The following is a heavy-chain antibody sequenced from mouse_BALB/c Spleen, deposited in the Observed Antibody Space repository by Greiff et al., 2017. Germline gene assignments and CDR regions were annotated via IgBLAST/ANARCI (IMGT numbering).Heavy chain of an antibody. CDR2: ISSGGSYT. CDR1: GFTFSSYA. CDR3: ARGDYDEFYYFDY. V-gene: IGHV5-9-3*01. Sequence: EVHLVESGGGLVKPGGSLKLSCAASGFTFSSYAMSWVRQTPEKRLEWVATISSGGSYTYYPDSVKGRFTISRDNAKNTLYLQMSSLRSEDTAMYYCARGDYDEFYYFDYWGQGTTLTVSS. J-gene: IGHJ2*01. D-gene: IGHD2-4*01.